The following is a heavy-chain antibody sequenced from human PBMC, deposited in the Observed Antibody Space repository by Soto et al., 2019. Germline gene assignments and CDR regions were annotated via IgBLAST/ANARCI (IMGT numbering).Heavy chain of an antibody. Sequence: GASVKVSCKASGGTFSSYAISWVRQAPGQGLEWMGGIIPIFGTANYAQKFQGRVTITADESTSTAYMELSSLRSEDTAVYYCARGGGDGYKLRRDYYYYGMDVWGQGATVTVSS. CDR3: ARGGGDGYKLRRDYYYYGMDV. CDR1: GGTFSSYA. D-gene: IGHD5-12*01. CDR2: IIPIFGTA. J-gene: IGHJ6*02. V-gene: IGHV1-69*13.